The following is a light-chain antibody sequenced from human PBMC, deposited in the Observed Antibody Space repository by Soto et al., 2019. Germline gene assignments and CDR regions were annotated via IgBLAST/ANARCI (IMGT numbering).Light chain of an antibody. Sequence: QSALTQPPSASGSPGQSVTISCTGTSSDVGGYNFVSWYQHHPGKAPKLIIYEVNKRPSGVPNRFSGSKSGNTASLTVSGLKSVDEADYYCNSYAGSNIYVFGPGTKVTVL. J-gene: IGLJ1*01. CDR2: EVN. CDR1: SSDVGGYNF. V-gene: IGLV2-8*01. CDR3: NSYAGSNIYV.